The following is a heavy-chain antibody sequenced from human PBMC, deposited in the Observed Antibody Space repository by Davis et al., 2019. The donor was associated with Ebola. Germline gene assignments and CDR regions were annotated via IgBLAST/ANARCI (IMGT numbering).Heavy chain of an antibody. CDR1: GFTFSSYG. J-gene: IGHJ6*02. V-gene: IGHV3-33*01. Sequence: GESLKISCAASGFTFSSYGMHWVRQAPGKGLEWVAVIWYDGSNKYYADSVKGRFTISRDNSKNTLYLQMNSLRAEDTAVYYCARDLSAVAGNYYYYYGMDVWGQGTTVTASS. D-gene: IGHD6-19*01. CDR3: ARDLSAVAGNYYYYYGMDV. CDR2: IWYDGSNK.